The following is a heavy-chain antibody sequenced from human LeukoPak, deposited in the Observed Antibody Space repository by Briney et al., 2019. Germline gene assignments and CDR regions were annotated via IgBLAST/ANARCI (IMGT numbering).Heavy chain of an antibody. CDR2: ISAYNGNT. J-gene: IGHJ4*02. CDR3: ARDRHIVVVTASRPIDY. D-gene: IGHD2-21*02. Sequence: ASVKVSCKASGYTFTSYGITWVRQAPGQGLEWMGWISAYNGNTNYAQKLQGIVTMTTDTSTSTAYMELRSLRSDDTAVYYCARDRHIVVVTASRPIDYWGQGTLVTVSS. V-gene: IGHV1-18*01. CDR1: GYTFTSYG.